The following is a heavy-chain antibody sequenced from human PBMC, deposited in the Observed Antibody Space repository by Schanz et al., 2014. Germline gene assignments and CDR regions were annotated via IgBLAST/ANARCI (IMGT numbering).Heavy chain of an antibody. J-gene: IGHJ4*02. CDR2: ISHSGGSK. D-gene: IGHD1-1*01. Sequence: VQLVESGGGVVQFGRSLRLSCVASGFTFSSYAMTWVRQAPGKGLEWVSSISHSGGSKYYADSVKGRFTISRDNSKNTLYLQMNSLRADDTAVYFCARAHGNNWYGKGLDYWGQGTQVTVSS. CDR1: GFTFSSYA. CDR3: ARAHGNNWYGKGLDY. V-gene: IGHV3-23*04.